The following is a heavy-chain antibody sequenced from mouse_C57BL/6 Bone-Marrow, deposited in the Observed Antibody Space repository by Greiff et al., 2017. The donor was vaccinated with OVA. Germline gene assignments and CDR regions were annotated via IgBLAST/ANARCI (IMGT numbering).Heavy chain of an antibody. CDR2: ISYSGST. D-gene: IGHD1-1*01. CDR1: GYSITSGYD. J-gene: IGHJ1*03. Sequence: EVQLVESGPGMVKPSQSLSLTCTVTGYSITSGYDWHWIRHFPGNKLEWMGYISYSGSTNYNPSLKSRISITHDTSKNHFFLKLNSVTTEDTATYYCARHYYGSSYGWYFDVWGTGTTVTVSS. CDR3: ARHYYGSSYGWYFDV. V-gene: IGHV3-1*01.